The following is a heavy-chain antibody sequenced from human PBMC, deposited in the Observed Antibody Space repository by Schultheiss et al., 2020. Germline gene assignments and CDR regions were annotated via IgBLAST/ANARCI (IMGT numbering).Heavy chain of an antibody. Sequence: GGSLRLSCAASGFTFSSYAMSWVRQAPGKGLEWVSAISGSGGSTYYADSVKGRFTISRDNSKNTLYLQMNSLRAEDTAVYYCAISSEGATTACNYWGQGTLVTVSS. D-gene: IGHD1-26*01. V-gene: IGHV3-23*01. CDR3: AISSEGATTACNY. J-gene: IGHJ4*02. CDR1: GFTFSSYA. CDR2: ISGSGGST.